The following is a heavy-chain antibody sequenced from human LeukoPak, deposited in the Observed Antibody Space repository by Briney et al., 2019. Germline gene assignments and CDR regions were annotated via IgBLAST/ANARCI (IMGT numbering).Heavy chain of an antibody. CDR2: INPNSGGT. V-gene: IGHV1-2*02. CDR1: GHTFTAYY. CDR3: ARDITTGTTDY. D-gene: IGHD1-7*01. J-gene: IGHJ4*02. Sequence: ASVKVSCTASGHTFTAYYMHWVRQAPGQGLEWMGWINPNSGGTNYAQKFQGRVTMTRDTSISTAYMELSRLRSDDTAVYYCARDITTGTTDYWGQGTLVTVSS.